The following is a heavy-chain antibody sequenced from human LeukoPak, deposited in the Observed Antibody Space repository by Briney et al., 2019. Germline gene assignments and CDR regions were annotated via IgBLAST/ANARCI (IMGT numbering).Heavy chain of an antibody. J-gene: IGHJ6*02. CDR3: ARGLESSGWYGMDV. V-gene: IGHV1-46*01. D-gene: IGHD6-19*01. CDR1: GYTFSRHY. Sequence: ASVKVSFTPSGYTFSRHYIHWVRQAPGQGLEWLGIINTSGATTRYGQNFKGRVTATRDTSTSTVYMEMSSLNSEDTAVYYCARGLESSGWYGMDVWGQGTTIIVSS. CDR2: INTSGATT.